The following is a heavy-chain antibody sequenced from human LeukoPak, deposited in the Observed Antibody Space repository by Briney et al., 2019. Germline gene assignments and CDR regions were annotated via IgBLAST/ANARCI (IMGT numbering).Heavy chain of an antibody. CDR1: GFTFSGSA. CDR3: TRQNYGSGSYCFDY. J-gene: IGHJ4*02. Sequence: GGSLRLSCVASGFTFSGSAMHWLRQASGKGLEWVGRIRSKANSYETAYAASVKGRFTISRDDSKNTAYLQMNSLKTEDTAVYYCTRQNYGSGSYCFDYWGQGTLVTVSS. CDR2: IRSKANSYET. V-gene: IGHV3-73*01. D-gene: IGHD3-10*01.